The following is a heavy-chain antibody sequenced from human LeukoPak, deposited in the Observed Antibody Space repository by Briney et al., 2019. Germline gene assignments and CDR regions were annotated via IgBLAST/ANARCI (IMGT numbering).Heavy chain of an antibody. CDR3: ARDSRSAWYGHLDH. CDR2: FHAYSDNM. V-gene: IGHV1-18*01. D-gene: IGHD6-13*01. CDR1: GYTFTTYG. J-gene: IGHJ4*02. Sequence: GASVKVSCKASGYTFTTYGISWVRQAPGQGVEWMGWFHAYSDNMNYAPKLQDRVTLTTDTSTSTVYMELRSLRSDDTAVYYCARDSRSAWYGHLDHWGQGTLVTVSS.